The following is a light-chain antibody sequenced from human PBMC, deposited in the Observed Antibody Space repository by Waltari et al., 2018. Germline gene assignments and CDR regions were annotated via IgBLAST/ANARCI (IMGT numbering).Light chain of an antibody. J-gene: IGKJ3*01. Sequence: EIVLTQSPATLSLSPGERATLSCRASQSVSSYLAWYQQKPGQAPRLPIYDAANRATGIPARFSGSGSGTDFTLTISSLEPEDFAVYYCQQRSNLGTFGPGTKVDIK. CDR3: QQRSNLGT. CDR2: DAA. CDR1: QSVSSY. V-gene: IGKV3-11*01.